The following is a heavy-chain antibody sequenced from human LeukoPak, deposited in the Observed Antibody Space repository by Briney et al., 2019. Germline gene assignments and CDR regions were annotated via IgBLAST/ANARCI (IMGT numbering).Heavy chain of an antibody. D-gene: IGHD2-15*01. J-gene: IGHJ3*02. CDR2: INPYSGST. V-gene: IGHV1-2*02. Sequence: ASVKVSCKASGYTFTSYYMHWVRQAPGQGLEWMGWINPYSGSTNYAQKFQGRVTMTRDTSISTAYMELSRLRSDDTAMYYCARDEDPYAFDIWGQGTMVTVSS. CDR3: ARDEDPYAFDI. CDR1: GYTFTSYY.